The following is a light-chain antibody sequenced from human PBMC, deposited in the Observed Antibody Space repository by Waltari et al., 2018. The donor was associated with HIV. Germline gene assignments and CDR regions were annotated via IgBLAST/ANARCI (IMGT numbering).Light chain of an antibody. V-gene: IGLV1-47*02. CDR1: SSNIGSTH. CDR2: SND. J-gene: IGLJ3*02. CDR3: AAWDDSLSAWV. Sequence: QSVLTQPPSASGTPGPRVRISCSGSSSNIGSTHVYWYQQLPGTPPKLLMYSNDERPSGVPDRFSGSKSGTSASLAISGLRSEDEADYYCAAWDDSLSAWVFGGGTKLTVL.